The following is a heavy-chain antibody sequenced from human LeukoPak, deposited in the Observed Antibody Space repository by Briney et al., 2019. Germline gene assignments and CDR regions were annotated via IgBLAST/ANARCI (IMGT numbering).Heavy chain of an antibody. D-gene: IGHD3-10*01. V-gene: IGHV4-61*02. J-gene: IGHJ6*03. CDR2: IYTSGST. CDR3: ARAAYYYGSGSAPYYYYYMDV. CDR1: GGSISSGSYY. Sequence: SETPSLTCTVSGGSISSGSYYWSWIRQPAGKGLEWIGRIYTSGSTNYNPSLKSRVTISVDTSKNQFSLKLSSVTAADTAVYYCARAAYYYGSGSAPYYYYYMDVWGKGTTVTVSS.